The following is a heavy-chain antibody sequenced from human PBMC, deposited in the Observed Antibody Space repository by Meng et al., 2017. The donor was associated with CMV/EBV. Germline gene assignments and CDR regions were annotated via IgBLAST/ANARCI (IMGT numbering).Heavy chain of an antibody. Sequence: ASVKVSCKASGYTFTGYYMHWVRQAPGQGLEWMGWINPNSGGTNYAQKFQGRVTMTRDTSISTAYMELSRLRSDDTAVYYRARDEKVRVRGVTYYYYYGMDVWGQGTTVTVSS. V-gene: IGHV1-2*02. D-gene: IGHD3-10*01. CDR1: GYTFTGYY. CDR3: ARDEKVRVRGVTYYYYYGMDV. CDR2: INPNSGGT. J-gene: IGHJ6*02.